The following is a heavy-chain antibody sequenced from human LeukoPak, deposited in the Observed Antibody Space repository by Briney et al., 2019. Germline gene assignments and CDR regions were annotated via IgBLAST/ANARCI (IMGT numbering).Heavy chain of an antibody. CDR1: GVTDSGFTFSSDW. CDR3: ARGPRRDYFDY. CDR2: IKQDGSEK. Sequence: GGSLRLTCAGSGVTDSGFTFSSDWMTWVRQPPGKGLEWVANIKQDGSEKYYVDSVKGRFTISRDNAKNSLYLQMNSLRAEDTAVYYCARGPRRDYFDYWGQGTRVTVSS. J-gene: IGHJ4*02. V-gene: IGHV3-7*01.